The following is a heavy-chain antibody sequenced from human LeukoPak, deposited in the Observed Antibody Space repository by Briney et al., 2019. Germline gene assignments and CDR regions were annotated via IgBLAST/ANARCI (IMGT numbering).Heavy chain of an antibody. D-gene: IGHD2-15*01. Sequence: GGSLRLSCSASGFTFSSYAMSWVRRAPRKGLEWVSAISHSGGTTYYAGSMKGRFTISRENSKNTLYLHMNSLRAEDTAVFYCAKSQLGYCSGGSCFDAFDIWGQGTMVTVSS. CDR2: ISHSGGTT. CDR3: AKSQLGYCSGGSCFDAFDI. J-gene: IGHJ3*02. V-gene: IGHV3-23*01. CDR1: GFTFSSYA.